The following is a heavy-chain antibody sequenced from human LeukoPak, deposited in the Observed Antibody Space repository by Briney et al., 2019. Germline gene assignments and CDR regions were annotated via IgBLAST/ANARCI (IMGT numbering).Heavy chain of an antibody. V-gene: IGHV3-23*01. D-gene: IGHD3-22*01. CDR2: ISDSGGRT. Sequence: GGSLRLSCAVSGITLSNYGMSWVRRAPGKGLEWVAGISDSGGRTNYADSVKGRFTISRDNPKNTLYLQMNSLRAEDTAVYFCAKRGVVIRVILVGFHKEANYFDSWGQGALVTVSS. CDR1: GITLSNYG. J-gene: IGHJ4*02. CDR3: AKRGVVIRVILVGFHKEANYFDS.